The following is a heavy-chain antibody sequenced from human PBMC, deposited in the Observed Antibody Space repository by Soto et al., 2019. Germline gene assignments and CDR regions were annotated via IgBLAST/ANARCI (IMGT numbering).Heavy chain of an antibody. V-gene: IGHV1-69*06. J-gene: IGHJ5*02. CDR2: IIPIFGTA. D-gene: IGHD6-19*01. CDR1: GGTFSSYA. CDR3: ARVPGIAVDNWFDP. Sequence: GASVKVSCKASGGTFSSYAISWVRQAPGQGLEWMGGIIPIFGTANYTQKFQGRVTITADKSTSTAYMELSSLRSEDTAVYYCARVPGIAVDNWFDPWGQGTLVTVSS.